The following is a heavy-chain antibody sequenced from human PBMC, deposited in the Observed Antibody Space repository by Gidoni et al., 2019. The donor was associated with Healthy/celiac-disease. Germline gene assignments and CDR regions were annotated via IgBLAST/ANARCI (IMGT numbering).Heavy chain of an antibody. CDR3: ARRKYYYDSSGLPGAFDI. Sequence: EVQLVEYGGGVVRPGGSLRLSCAASGFTFDDYGMSWVRQAPGKGLEWVSGINWNGGSTGYADSVKGRFTISRDNAKNSLYLQMNSLRAEDTALYHCARRKYYYDSSGLPGAFDIWGQGTMVTVSS. V-gene: IGHV3-20*01. J-gene: IGHJ3*02. D-gene: IGHD3-22*01. CDR2: INWNGGST. CDR1: GFTFDDYG.